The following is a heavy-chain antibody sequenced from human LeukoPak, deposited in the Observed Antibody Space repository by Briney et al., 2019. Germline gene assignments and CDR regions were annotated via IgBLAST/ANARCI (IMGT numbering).Heavy chain of an antibody. CDR2: ISSSGSTI. V-gene: IGHV3-11*01. D-gene: IGHD3-22*01. Sequence: GGSLRLSCAASGFTFREYYMSWIRQAPGKGLEWVSYISSSGSTIYYADSVKGRFTISRDNAKNSLYLQMNSLRAEDTAVYYCARDGGHAYYYYSSGYPYWGQGTLVTVSS. J-gene: IGHJ4*02. CDR3: ARDGGHAYYYYSSGYPY. CDR1: GFTFREYY.